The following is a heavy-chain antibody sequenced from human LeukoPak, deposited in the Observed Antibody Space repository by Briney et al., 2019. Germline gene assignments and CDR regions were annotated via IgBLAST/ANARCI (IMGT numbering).Heavy chain of an antibody. CDR2: INHSGST. D-gene: IGHD2-15*01. CDR3: ARDIARSHGIDWFDP. CDR1: GGSFSGYY. J-gene: IGHJ5*02. V-gene: IGHV4-34*01. Sequence: PSETLSLTCAVYGGSFSGYYWSWIRQPPGKGPEWIGEINHSGSTNYNPSLKSRVTISVDTSKNQFSLKLSSVTAADTAVYYCARDIARSHGIDWFDPWGQGTLVTVSS.